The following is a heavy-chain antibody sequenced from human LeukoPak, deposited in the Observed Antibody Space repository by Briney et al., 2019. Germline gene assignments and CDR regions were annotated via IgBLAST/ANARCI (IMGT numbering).Heavy chain of an antibody. D-gene: IGHD1-26*01. J-gene: IGHJ4*02. V-gene: IGHV1-69*13. CDR2: IIPIFGTA. CDR3: ARVSGSYSEKLDY. Sequence: GASVKVSCKASGGTLSSYAISWVRQAPGQGLEWMGGIIPIFGTANYAQKFQGRVTITADESTSTAYVELSSLRSEDTAVYYCARVSGSYSEKLDYWGQGTLVTVSS. CDR1: GGTLSSYA.